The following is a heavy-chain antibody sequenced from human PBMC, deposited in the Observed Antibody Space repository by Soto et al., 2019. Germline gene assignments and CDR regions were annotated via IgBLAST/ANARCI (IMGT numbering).Heavy chain of an antibody. V-gene: IGHV1-2*02. CDR1: GYIFTDYY. J-gene: IGHJ5*02. CDR3: ARPYCGSNSCHNWFDP. Sequence: ASVKVSCKASGYIFTDYYMNWVRQAPGQGPEWMGWINPNSGGTNYAQKFQGRVTMTTDTSISTAYMELSRLTSDDTAVYYCARPYCGSNSCHNWFDPWGQGTLVTVSS. CDR2: INPNSGGT. D-gene: IGHD2-2*01.